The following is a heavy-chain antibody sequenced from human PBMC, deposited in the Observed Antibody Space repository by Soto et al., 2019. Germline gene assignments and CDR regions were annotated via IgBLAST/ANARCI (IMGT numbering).Heavy chain of an antibody. D-gene: IGHD4-17*01. J-gene: IGHJ5*02. Sequence: ASVKVSCKTSGGTFSSYAISWVRQAPGQRLEWMXWXNXXXGXTXXXQXXXXRVTITRDTSASTAYMELSSLRSEDTAVYYCATDVGLRFYNWFDPWGQGTLVTVSS. V-gene: IGHV1-3*01. CDR1: GGTFSSYA. CDR3: ATDVGLRFYNWFDP. CDR2: XNXXXGXT.